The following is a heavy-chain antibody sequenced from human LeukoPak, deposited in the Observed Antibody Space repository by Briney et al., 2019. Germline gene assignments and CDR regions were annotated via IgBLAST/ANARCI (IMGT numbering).Heavy chain of an antibody. Sequence: GGSLRLSCAASGFTFSNYAMTWVRQAPGKGLEAVSSITGSTGSTYYADSVKGRFTISRDNSKNTLYLQMNRLRAGDTAVYYCAKRYSGSSGLYNFDYWGQGTLVTVSS. J-gene: IGHJ4*02. D-gene: IGHD1-26*01. V-gene: IGHV3-23*01. CDR1: GFTFSNYA. CDR2: ITGSTGST. CDR3: AKRYSGSSGLYNFDY.